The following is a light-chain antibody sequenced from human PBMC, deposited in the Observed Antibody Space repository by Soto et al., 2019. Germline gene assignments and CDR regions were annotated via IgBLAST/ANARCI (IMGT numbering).Light chain of an antibody. V-gene: IGKV1-39*01. J-gene: IGKJ4*01. CDR2: AAS. CDR3: QQSYSTPLT. CDR1: QSIITY. Sequence: SQMTKSPTSLSAAVGDRVTITCWTSQSIITYLNWYQQKQGKAPKLLIYAASSLQSGVPSRFGGIRSGTDVTPTILSLPSEDLATYSCQQSYSTPLTFGGGTKVDIK.